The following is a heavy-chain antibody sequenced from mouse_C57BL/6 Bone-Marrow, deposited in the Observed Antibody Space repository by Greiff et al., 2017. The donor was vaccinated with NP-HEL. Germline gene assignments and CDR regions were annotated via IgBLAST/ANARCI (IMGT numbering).Heavy chain of an antibody. Sequence: QVQLKQPGAELVMPGASVKLSCKASGYSFTSYWMHWVKQRPGQGLEWIGEIDPSDSSTNYNQQFKGKSTLTVDKSSSTAYMQRSSLTSEDSAVYYCAREGDSSGPPYAMDYWGQGTSVTVSS. V-gene: IGHV1-69*01. CDR1: GYSFTSYW. D-gene: IGHD3-2*02. CDR3: AREGDSSGPPYAMDY. CDR2: IDPSDSST. J-gene: IGHJ4*01.